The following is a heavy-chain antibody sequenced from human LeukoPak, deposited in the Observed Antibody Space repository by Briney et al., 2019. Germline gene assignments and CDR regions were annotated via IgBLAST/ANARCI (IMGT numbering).Heavy chain of an antibody. D-gene: IGHD4-23*01. J-gene: IGHJ5*02. CDR1: GFTFSSYG. V-gene: IGHV3-30*02. CDR2: IRYDGSNK. CDR3: AKFDGGNSDGWFDP. Sequence: GGSLRLSCAASGFTFSSYGMHWVRQAPGKGLEWVAFIRYDGSNKYYADSVKGRFTISRDNSKNTLYLQMNSLRAEDTAVYYCAKFDGGNSDGWFDPWGQGTLVTVSS.